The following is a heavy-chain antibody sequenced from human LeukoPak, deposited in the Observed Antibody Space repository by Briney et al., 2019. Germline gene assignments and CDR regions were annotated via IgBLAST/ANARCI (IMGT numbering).Heavy chain of an antibody. V-gene: IGHV3-30*04. Sequence: GRSLRLSCAASGFTFSTYVTHWVRQAPGKGLDWVAVMSFDGKNTYYADSVKGRFTVSRDNSKNTLYLQMNSLRPEDTAVYYCAREGFYGSGSSPTFYFDYWGQGTLVTVSS. J-gene: IGHJ4*02. D-gene: IGHD3-10*01. CDR2: MSFDGKNT. CDR1: GFTFSTYV. CDR3: AREGFYGSGSSPTFYFDY.